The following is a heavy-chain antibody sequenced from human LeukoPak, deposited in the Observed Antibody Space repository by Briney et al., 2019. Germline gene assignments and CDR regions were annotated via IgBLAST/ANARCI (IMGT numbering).Heavy chain of an antibody. V-gene: IGHV3-21*01. D-gene: IGHD6-13*01. CDR3: ARDQVGGAADY. CDR2: ISSSSSSI. Sequence: GGSLRLSCAASGFTFRSYSMNWVRQAPGKGLEWVSSISSSSSSIYYADSVKGRFTISRDNAKNSLYLQMNSLRAEDTAMYYCARDQVGGAADYWGQGTLVTVSS. CDR1: GFTFRSYS. J-gene: IGHJ4*02.